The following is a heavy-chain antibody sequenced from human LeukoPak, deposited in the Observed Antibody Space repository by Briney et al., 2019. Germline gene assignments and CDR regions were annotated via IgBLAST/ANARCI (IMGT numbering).Heavy chain of an antibody. CDR3: ARDGPMVRGVQEFDY. V-gene: IGHV1-69*04. CDR1: GGTFSSYA. D-gene: IGHD3-10*01. J-gene: IGHJ4*02. CDR2: IIPILGIA. Sequence: SVKVSCKASGGTFSSYAISWVRQAPGQGLEWMGRIIPILGIANYAQKFQGRVTMTTDTSTSTAYMELRSLRSDDTAVYYCARDGPMVRGVQEFDYWGQGTLVTVSS.